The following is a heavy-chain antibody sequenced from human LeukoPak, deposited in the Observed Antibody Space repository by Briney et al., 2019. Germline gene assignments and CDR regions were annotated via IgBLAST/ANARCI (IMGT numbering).Heavy chain of an antibody. CDR1: GDSISSYY. V-gene: IGHV4-59*01. Sequence: PSETLSLTCTVSGDSISSYYWSWIRQPPGKGLEWIGYIYYSGSTNYNPSLESRVTISVDTSKNQFSLKLSSVTAAGTAVYYCAREGGGYFDPWGQGTLVTVSS. D-gene: IGHD6-13*01. J-gene: IGHJ5*02. CDR3: AREGGGYFDP. CDR2: IYYSGST.